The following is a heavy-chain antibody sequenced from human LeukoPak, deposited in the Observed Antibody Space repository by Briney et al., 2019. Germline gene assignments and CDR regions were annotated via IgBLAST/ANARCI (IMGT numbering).Heavy chain of an antibody. V-gene: IGHV4-34*01. Sequence: SETLSLTCAVYGGSFSGYYWSWIRQPPGKGLEWIGEINHSGSTNYNPSLKSRVTISVDTSKNQFSLKLSSVTAADTAVYYCARSTGDVREDYFDYWGQGTLVTVSS. J-gene: IGHJ4*02. CDR1: GGSFSGYY. D-gene: IGHD7-27*01. CDR3: ARSTGDVREDYFDY. CDR2: INHSGST.